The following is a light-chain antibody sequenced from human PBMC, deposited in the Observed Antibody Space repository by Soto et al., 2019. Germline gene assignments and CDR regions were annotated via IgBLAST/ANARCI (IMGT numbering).Light chain of an antibody. CDR1: QAISTW. CDR3: QQANSFPRT. V-gene: IGKV1D-12*01. J-gene: IGKJ1*01. CDR2: SAS. Sequence: DIQMTQSPSSVSASVGDRVTITCRASQAISTWLAWYQQNPGKAPKLLNYSASNLQSGVPSSFSGSGSGTDFTLTISSQQPEDFATYYCQQANSFPRTFGQGTKVEIK.